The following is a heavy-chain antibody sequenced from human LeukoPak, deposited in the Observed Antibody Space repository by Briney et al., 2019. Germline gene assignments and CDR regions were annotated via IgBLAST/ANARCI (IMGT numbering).Heavy chain of an antibody. J-gene: IGHJ6*02. CDR2: ISYDGSTK. V-gene: IGHV3-30-3*01. CDR3: ARAMDV. CDR1: GFTFSSYA. Sequence: PGGSLRLSCAASGFTFSSYAMHWVRQAPGKGLEWVAVISYDGSTKYYAGSVKGRFTISRDNAKNSLYLQMNSLRAEDTAVYYCARAMDVWGQGTTVTVSS.